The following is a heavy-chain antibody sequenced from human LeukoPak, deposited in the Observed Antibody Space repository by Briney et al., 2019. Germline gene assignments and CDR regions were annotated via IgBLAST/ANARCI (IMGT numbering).Heavy chain of an antibody. V-gene: IGHV4-59*01. D-gene: IGHD3-22*01. Sequence: SETLSLTCTVSGGSISSYYWSWIRQPPGKGLEGIGYIYYSGSTNYNPSLKSRVTISVDTSKNQFSLKLSSVTAADTAVYYCARAAYYYDSSGYYYYYYMDVWGKGTTVTISS. J-gene: IGHJ6*03. CDR2: IYYSGST. CDR3: ARAAYYYDSSGYYYYYYMDV. CDR1: GGSISSYY.